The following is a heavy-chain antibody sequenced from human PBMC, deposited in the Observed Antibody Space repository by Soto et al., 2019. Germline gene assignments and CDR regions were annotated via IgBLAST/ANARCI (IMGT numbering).Heavy chain of an antibody. CDR2: ISYDGSNK. CDR3: ARAATTVTTAYDFDY. Sequence: QVQLVESGGGVVQPGRSLRLSCAASGFTFSSYAMHWVRQAPGKGLEWVAVISYDGSNKYYADSVKGRFTISRDNSKNTLDLQMNSLRAEDTAVYYCARAATTVTTAYDFDYWGQGTLVTVSS. V-gene: IGHV3-30-3*01. D-gene: IGHD4-17*01. CDR1: GFTFSSYA. J-gene: IGHJ4*02.